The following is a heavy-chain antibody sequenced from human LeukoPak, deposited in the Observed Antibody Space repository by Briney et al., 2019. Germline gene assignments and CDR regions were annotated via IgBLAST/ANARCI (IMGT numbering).Heavy chain of an antibody. Sequence: PSETLSLTCTVSGGSISSSSYYWGWLRQPPGTGLEWIGSIYYSGSTYYNPSLKSRVTISVDTSKNQFSLKLSSVTAADTAVYYCARSVTGWIQLWLHWGQGTLVSVSS. CDR3: ARSVTGWIQLWLH. D-gene: IGHD5-18*01. V-gene: IGHV4-39*07. CDR2: IYYSGST. CDR1: GGSISSSSYY. J-gene: IGHJ4*02.